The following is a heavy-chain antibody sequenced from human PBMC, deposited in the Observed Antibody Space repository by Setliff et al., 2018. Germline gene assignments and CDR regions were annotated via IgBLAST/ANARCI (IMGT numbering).Heavy chain of an antibody. Sequence: PGGSLRLSCAASGFTFSTAWMNWVRQAPGKWLECVATISGSGGNTDYADSVKGRFTISRDNSLGTLYLRRNSLRAEDTAIYYCAKDGGTTAFDMWGQGTMVTVSS. D-gene: IGHD1-26*01. CDR2: ISGSGGNT. CDR3: AKDGGTTAFDM. CDR1: GFTFSTAW. J-gene: IGHJ3*02. V-gene: IGHV3-23*01.